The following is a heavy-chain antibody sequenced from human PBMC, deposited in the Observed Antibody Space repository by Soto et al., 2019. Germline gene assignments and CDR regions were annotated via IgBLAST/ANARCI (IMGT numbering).Heavy chain of an antibody. CDR1: GYTFTSYY. J-gene: IGHJ4*02. CDR2: INPSGGST. CDR3: ARVPSWSGYYYYFDY. D-gene: IGHD3-3*01. Sequence: GASVKVSCKASGYTFTSYYMHWVRQAPGQGLEWMGIINPSGGSTSYAQKFQGRVTMTRDTSTSTAYMELRSLRSDDTAVYYCARVPSWSGYYYYFDYWGQGTLVTVSS. V-gene: IGHV1-46*01.